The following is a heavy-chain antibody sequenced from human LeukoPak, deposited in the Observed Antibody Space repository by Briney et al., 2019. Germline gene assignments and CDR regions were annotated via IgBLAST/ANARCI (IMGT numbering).Heavy chain of an antibody. D-gene: IGHD5-24*01. V-gene: IGHV1-69*06. J-gene: IGHJ4*02. CDR1: GGTFSSYA. Sequence: SVKVSCKASGGTFSSYAISWVRQAPGQGLEWMGGIIPIFGTANYAQKFQGRVTITADKSTSTAYMELSSLRSEDTAVYYCARDRWLQHYFDYWGQGTLVTVSS. CDR2: IIPIFGTA. CDR3: ARDRWLQHYFDY.